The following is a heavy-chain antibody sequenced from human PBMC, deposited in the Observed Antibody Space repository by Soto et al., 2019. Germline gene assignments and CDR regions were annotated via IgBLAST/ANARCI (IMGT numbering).Heavy chain of an antibody. V-gene: IGHV4-30-4*01. Sequence: SETLSLTCTVSGDSISSGDYYWSWIRQPPGKGLEWIGCIYYSGNTYYNPSLKRRFSISVDTSKNQFSLQLSSVTVADTAVYYCARVPLYYYGSGRDYNNNLIYYGMDVWGQGTTVTVAS. CDR3: ARVPLYYYGSGRDYNNNLIYYGMDV. D-gene: IGHD3-10*01. J-gene: IGHJ6*02. CDR1: GDSISSGDYY. CDR2: IYYSGNT.